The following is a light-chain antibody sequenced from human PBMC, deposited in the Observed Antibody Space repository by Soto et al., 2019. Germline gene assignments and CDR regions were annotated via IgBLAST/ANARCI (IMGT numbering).Light chain of an antibody. CDR1: ESVNNK. J-gene: IGKJ5*01. Sequence: EAVLTQSPASLSVSPGERATLSCRASESVNNKLGWYQQKPGQAPRLLIYRASTRATGIPARFSGSGSGTEFTLPISSLQSEDSAVEYCHQYNNWFPFTFGQGTRLEIK. CDR2: RAS. CDR3: HQYNNWFPFT. V-gene: IGKV3-15*01.